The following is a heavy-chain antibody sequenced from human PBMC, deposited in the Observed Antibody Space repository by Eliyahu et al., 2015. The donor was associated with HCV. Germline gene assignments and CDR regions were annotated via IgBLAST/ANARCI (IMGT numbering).Heavy chain of an antibody. J-gene: IGHJ5*02. D-gene: IGHD6-19*01. CDR3: ARHRVAVAGTGWFDP. Sequence: QVQLQQWGAGLLKPSETLSLTCAVYGGSFXGYYWSWXRQPPGKGLEWIGEINHSGSTNYNPSLKSRVTISVDTSKNQFSLKLSSVTAADTAVYYCARHRVAVAGTGWFDPWGQGALVTVSS. CDR1: GGSFXGYY. CDR2: INHSGST. V-gene: IGHV4-34*01.